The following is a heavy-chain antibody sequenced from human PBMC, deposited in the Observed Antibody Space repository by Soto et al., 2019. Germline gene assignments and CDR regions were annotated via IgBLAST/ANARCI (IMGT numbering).Heavy chain of an antibody. CDR1: GGSISSGDYY. Sequence: PSETLSLTCTVSGGSISSGDYYWSWIRQPPGKGLEWIGYIYYSGSTYYNPSLKSRVTISVDTSKNQFSLKLSSVTAADTAVYYCARDQMEQYYDFWSGYYTGSHGMDVWGQGTTVTVS. D-gene: IGHD3-3*01. CDR3: ARDQMEQYYDFWSGYYTGSHGMDV. J-gene: IGHJ6*02. CDR2: IYYSGST. V-gene: IGHV4-30-4*01.